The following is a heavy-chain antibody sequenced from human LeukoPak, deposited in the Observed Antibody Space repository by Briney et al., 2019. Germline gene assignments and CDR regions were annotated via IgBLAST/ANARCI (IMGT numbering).Heavy chain of an antibody. CDR3: AKDYMYHYGGNSLGGGYFDY. J-gene: IGHJ4*02. CDR1: GFTFSSYW. V-gene: IGHV3-7*01. Sequence: SGGSLRLSCAASGFTFSSYWMSWVRQAPGKGLEWVANIKQDGSEKYYVDSVKGRFTISRDNAKNSLYLQMNSLRAEDTAVYYCAKDYMYHYGGNSLGGGYFDYWGQGTLVTVSS. D-gene: IGHD4-23*01. CDR2: IKQDGSEK.